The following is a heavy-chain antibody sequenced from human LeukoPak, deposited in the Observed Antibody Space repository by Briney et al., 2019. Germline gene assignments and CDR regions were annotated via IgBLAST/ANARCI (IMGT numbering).Heavy chain of an antibody. V-gene: IGHV1-69*01. D-gene: IGHD3-10*01. CDR1: GGTFSSYA. J-gene: IGHJ5*02. CDR3: ARRTYYYGSGSPGWFDP. CDR2: IIPTFGTA. Sequence: SERVSCKASGGTFSSYAISWVRQAPGQGLEWMGGIIPTFGTANYARKFQGRVTITADESTSTAYMVLSSLRSEDTAVYYCARRTYYYGSGSPGWFDPWGQGTLVT.